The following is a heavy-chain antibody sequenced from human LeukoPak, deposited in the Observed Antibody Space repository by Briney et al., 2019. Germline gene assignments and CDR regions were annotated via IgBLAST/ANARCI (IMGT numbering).Heavy chain of an antibody. J-gene: IGHJ4*02. D-gene: IGHD4-17*01. CDR3: ARQEYGDLFIDY. CDR1: GGSISSSSYY. Sequence: SETLSLTCTVSGGSISSSSYYWGWIRQPPGKGLEWIGSIYYSGSTYYNPSLKSRVTISVDTSKNQFSLKLSSVTAADTAVYYCARQEYGDLFIDYWGQGTLVTVSS. V-gene: IGHV4-39*01. CDR2: IYYSGST.